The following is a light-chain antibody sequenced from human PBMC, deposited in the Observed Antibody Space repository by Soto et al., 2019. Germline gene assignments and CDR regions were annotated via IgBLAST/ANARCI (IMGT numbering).Light chain of an antibody. V-gene: IGLV1-40*01. CDR2: GNT. J-gene: IGLJ3*02. CDR1: SSNIGAGYD. CDR3: QSYDTSLSAPV. Sequence: VLTQPPSVSGAPGHRVTISCTGISSNIGAGYDVHWYQRLPGSAPKLLIYGNTNRPSGVPVRFSGSKSGTSASLAITGLQAEDEADYYCQSYDTSLSAPVFGGGTKVTVL.